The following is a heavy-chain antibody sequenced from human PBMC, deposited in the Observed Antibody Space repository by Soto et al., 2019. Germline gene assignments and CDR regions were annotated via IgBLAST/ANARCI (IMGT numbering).Heavy chain of an antibody. V-gene: IGHV4-39*01. CDR2: IYSTGNT. Sequence: SETLSLTCTVSGDSIRSSSYWGWIRQPPGKGLEWIGSIYSTGNTYYNPSLNSQVTTSVDTSKNQFSLNVISVTAADTAVYYCRRSSRYSTDVWGQGTTVTVSS. CDR1: GDSIRSSSY. J-gene: IGHJ6*02. D-gene: IGHD6-13*01. CDR3: RRSSRYSTDV.